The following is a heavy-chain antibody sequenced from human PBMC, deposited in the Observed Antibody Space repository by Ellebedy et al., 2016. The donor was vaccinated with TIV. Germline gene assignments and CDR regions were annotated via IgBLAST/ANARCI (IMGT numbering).Heavy chain of an antibody. Sequence: GGSLRLXCAASGFTFSSYDMHWVRQATGKGLEWVSAIGTAGDTYYPGSVKGRFTISRENAKNSLYLQMNSLRAGDTAVYYCARAPFGGYDYFSRSYYYYGMDVWGQGTTVTVSS. V-gene: IGHV3-13*01. J-gene: IGHJ6*02. CDR2: IGTAGDT. D-gene: IGHD5-12*01. CDR1: GFTFSSYD. CDR3: ARAPFGGYDYFSRSYYYYGMDV.